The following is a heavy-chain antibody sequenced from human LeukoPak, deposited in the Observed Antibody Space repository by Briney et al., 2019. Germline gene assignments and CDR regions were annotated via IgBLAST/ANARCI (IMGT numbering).Heavy chain of an antibody. CDR1: GYTFTSYG. J-gene: IGHJ3*02. V-gene: IGHV1-18*01. CDR2: ISAYNGNT. CDR3: AGSLGGYYDSSGYFDI. Sequence: ASVKVSCKASGYTFTSYGISWVRQAPGQELEWMGWISAYNGNTNYAQKLQGRVTMTTDTSTSTAYMELRSLRSDDTAVYYCAGSLGGYYDSSGYFDIWGQGTMVTVSS. D-gene: IGHD3-22*01.